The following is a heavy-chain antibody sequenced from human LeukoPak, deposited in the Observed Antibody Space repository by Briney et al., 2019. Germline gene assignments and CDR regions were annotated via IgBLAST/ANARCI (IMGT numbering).Heavy chain of an antibody. D-gene: IGHD2-21*02. CDR1: GFTFTSSA. CDR2: IVVGSGNT. CDR3: AAQGYCGDCHRAYYYYGMDV. J-gene: IGHJ6*02. Sequence: ASVKVSCKASGFTFTSSAMQWVRQARGQRLEWIGWIVVGSGNTNYAQKFQERVTITRDMSTSTAYMELSSLRSEDTAVYYCAAQGYCGDCHRAYYYYGMDVWGQGTTVTVSS. V-gene: IGHV1-58*02.